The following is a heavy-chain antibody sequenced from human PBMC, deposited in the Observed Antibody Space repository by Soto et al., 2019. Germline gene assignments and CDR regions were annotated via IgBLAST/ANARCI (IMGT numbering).Heavy chain of an antibody. V-gene: IGHV3-30*18. CDR1: GFTFRSYG. D-gene: IGHD2-8*01. Sequence: QVQLVESGGGVVQPGRSLRLSCAASGFTFRSYGMHWVRQAPGKGLEWVAVISYDGSNKYYVDSVKGRFTISRDNSKNTLYLQMNSLRAEDTAVYFCAKDAAGGTIVLDYFYYWGHGTLVTVSS. J-gene: IGHJ4*01. CDR2: ISYDGSNK. CDR3: AKDAAGGTIVLDYFYY.